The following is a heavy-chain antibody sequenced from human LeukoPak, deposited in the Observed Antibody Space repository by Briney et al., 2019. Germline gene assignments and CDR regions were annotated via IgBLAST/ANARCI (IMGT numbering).Heavy chain of an antibody. V-gene: IGHV3-30*03. CDR1: RFTFSSYS. J-gene: IGHJ4*02. CDR3: ARDLSPITMVRGVLVY. Sequence: GGSLRLSCEASRFTFSSYSMNWVRQAPGKGLEWVAVISYDGSNKYYADSVKGRFTISRDNSKNTLYLQMSSLRAEDTAVYYCARDLSPITMVRGVLVYWGQGTLVTVSS. CDR2: ISYDGSNK. D-gene: IGHD3-10*01.